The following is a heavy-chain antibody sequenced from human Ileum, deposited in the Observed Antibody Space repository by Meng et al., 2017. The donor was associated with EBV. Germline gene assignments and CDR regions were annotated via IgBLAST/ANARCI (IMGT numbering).Heavy chain of an antibody. D-gene: IGHD3-10*01. CDR2: INHSGRT. CDR3: ARGRSQGRGGLVH. J-gene: IGHJ4*02. CDR1: GGSFSGYY. V-gene: IGHV4-34*01. Sequence: QLPLQQVAAVLLRPSETLSLTCPVCGGSFSGYYWSWIRQPPGKGLEWIGEINHSGRTNYTPSLKSRVTISVDTSKNQFSLKLSSVTAADTAVYYCARGRSQGRGGLVHWGQGTLVTVSS.